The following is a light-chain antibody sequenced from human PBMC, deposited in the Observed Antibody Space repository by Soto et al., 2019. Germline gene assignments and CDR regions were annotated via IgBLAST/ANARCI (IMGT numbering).Light chain of an antibody. Sequence: DIQLTQSPSFLSASVGDRVTITCRASQGISSYLAWYQQKPGKAPKLLIYAASTLQSGVPSRFSGSGSGTEFNLTISSLQPEDFATYYCQQLNSYPPGTFGQGTKLEIK. V-gene: IGKV1-9*01. CDR1: QGISSY. J-gene: IGKJ2*01. CDR2: AAS. CDR3: QQLNSYPPGT.